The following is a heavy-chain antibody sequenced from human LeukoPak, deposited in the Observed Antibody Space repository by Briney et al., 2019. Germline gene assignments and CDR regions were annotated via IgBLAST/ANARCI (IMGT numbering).Heavy chain of an antibody. J-gene: IGHJ4*02. CDR2: INHSGNT. V-gene: IGHV4-34*01. Sequence: SETLSLTSAVYGGSFSGYFWNWIRQPPGKGLEWIGEINHSGNTNHNASLKSRVTISVDTSKNQISLKLTSVTAADTAIYYCAREGFYGSGRSLDSWGQGTLVTVS. CDR1: GGSFSGYF. D-gene: IGHD3-10*01. CDR3: AREGFYGSGRSLDS.